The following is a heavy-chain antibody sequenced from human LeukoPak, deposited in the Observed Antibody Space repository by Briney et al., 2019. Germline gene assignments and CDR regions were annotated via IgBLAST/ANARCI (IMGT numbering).Heavy chain of an antibody. CDR2: IVVGSGNT. CDR3: AADGATYCDGDCFDL. J-gene: IGHJ4*02. D-gene: IGHD2-21*02. V-gene: IGHV1-58*02. Sequence: GASVKVSCKASGFTVTSSAMQWVRQARGQRLEWIGWIVVGSGNTNYAQKFQERVTITRDRSTSTVYMEVSSLRSEDTAMYYCAADGATYCDGDCFDLWGQGTLVTVSS. CDR1: GFTVTSSA.